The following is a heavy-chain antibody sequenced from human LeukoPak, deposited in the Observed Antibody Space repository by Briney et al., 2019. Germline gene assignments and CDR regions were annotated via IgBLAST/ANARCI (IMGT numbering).Heavy chain of an antibody. V-gene: IGHV4-61*03. J-gene: IGHJ5*02. Sequence: SETLSLTCTVSGDSVNSGSHYWTWIRQPPGKGLDWIGYIFYSGTTHYNPSLKSRVTISLDTSNNRFSPELTSVTAADTALYFCARVAPRGWFHPWGQGALVTVSS. CDR1: GDSVNSGSHY. CDR3: ARVAPRGWFHP. CDR2: IFYSGTT. D-gene: IGHD6-6*01.